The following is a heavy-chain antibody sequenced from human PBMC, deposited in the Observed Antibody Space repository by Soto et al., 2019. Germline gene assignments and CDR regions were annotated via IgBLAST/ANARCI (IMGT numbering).Heavy chain of an antibody. CDR3: ARAPLMITFGGVIVRPFDY. D-gene: IGHD3-16*02. Sequence: SETLSLTCTVSGGSISSGDYYWSWIRQPPGKGLEWIGYIYYSGSTYYNQSLKSRVTISVDTSKNQFSLKLSSVTAADTAVFYFARAPLMITFGGVIVRPFDYWGQGTLVTVSS. V-gene: IGHV4-30-4*01. CDR2: IYYSGST. CDR1: GGSISSGDYY. J-gene: IGHJ4*02.